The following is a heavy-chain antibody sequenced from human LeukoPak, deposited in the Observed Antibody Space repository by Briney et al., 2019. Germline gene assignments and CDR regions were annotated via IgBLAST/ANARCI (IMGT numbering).Heavy chain of an antibody. Sequence: KLGESLKISCRASGYIFTNYWIAWVRWMPGEGLQWMGIILPGDSDTRYSPSFRGQVTISAETSTRTAYLQWTSLRASDSATYYCARQGAGASYYDPTGLPRGAFDSWGQGTTVTVSS. J-gene: IGHJ3*02. D-gene: IGHD3-22*01. CDR3: ARQGAGASYYDPTGLPRGAFDS. CDR1: GYIFTNYW. CDR2: ILPGDSDT. V-gene: IGHV5-51*01.